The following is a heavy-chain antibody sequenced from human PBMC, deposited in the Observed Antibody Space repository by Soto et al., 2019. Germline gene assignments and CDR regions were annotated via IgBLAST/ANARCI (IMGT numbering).Heavy chain of an antibody. CDR3: AREGGPYYYDSSGYLDY. J-gene: IGHJ4*02. CDR2: ISYDGSNK. V-gene: IGHV3-30-3*01. D-gene: IGHD3-22*01. CDR1: GFTFSSYA. Sequence: GGSLRLSCAASGFTFSSYAMHWVRQAPGKGLEWVAVISYDGSNKYYADSVKGRFTISRDNSKNTLYLQMNSLRAEDTAVYYCAREGGPYYYDSSGYLDYWGQGTLVTVSS.